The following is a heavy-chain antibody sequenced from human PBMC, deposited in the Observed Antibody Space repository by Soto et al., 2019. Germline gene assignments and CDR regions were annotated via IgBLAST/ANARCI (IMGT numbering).Heavy chain of an antibody. CDR1: GGSISSGGYY. D-gene: IGHD6-13*01. Sequence: TLSLTCTVSGGSISSGGYYWSWIRQHPGKGLEWIGYIYYSGSTYYNPSLKSRVTISVDTSKNQSSLKLSSVTAADTAVYYCAREGAYSRGWFDPWGQGTLVTVSS. CDR3: AREGAYSRGWFDP. J-gene: IGHJ5*02. V-gene: IGHV4-31*03. CDR2: IYYSGST.